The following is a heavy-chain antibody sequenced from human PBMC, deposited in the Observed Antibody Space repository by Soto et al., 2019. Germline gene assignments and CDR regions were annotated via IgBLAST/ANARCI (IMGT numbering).Heavy chain of an antibody. J-gene: IGHJ6*04. Sequence: PGGSLRLSCAGSGFTFSDWYLSWIRQAPGKGLEWVSYINSAGDIYYGDSVKGRFTISRDNAKNSVYLQMNSLRTEDTAIYYCARGNYGLDVWGKGTMVTVAS. V-gene: IGHV3-11*01. CDR1: GFTFSDWY. CDR3: ARGNYGLDV. CDR2: INSAGDI.